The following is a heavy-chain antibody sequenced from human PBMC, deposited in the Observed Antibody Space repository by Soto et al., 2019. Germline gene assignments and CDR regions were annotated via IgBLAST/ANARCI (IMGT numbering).Heavy chain of an antibody. J-gene: IGHJ4*02. CDR2: ISSNGGST. Sequence: GGSLRLSCSASGFTFSSYAMHWVRQAPGKGLEYVSAISSNGGSTYYADSVKGRFTISRDNSKNTLYLQMSSLRAEDTAVYYCVKEGGGGIRGPFDYWGQGTLVTVS. CDR3: VKEGGGGIRGPFDY. V-gene: IGHV3-64D*08. D-gene: IGHD2-21*01. CDR1: GFTFSSYA.